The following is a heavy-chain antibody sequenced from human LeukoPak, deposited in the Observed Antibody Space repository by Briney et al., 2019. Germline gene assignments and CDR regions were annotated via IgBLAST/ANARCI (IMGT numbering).Heavy chain of an antibody. V-gene: IGHV1-18*01. CDR3: ARGGYSYGYMGYLVY. J-gene: IGHJ4*02. CDR1: GYTFSIYG. Sequence: ASVKVSCKASGYTFSIYGVSWVRQAPGQGLEWVAWISAYNGNTNYAQKFQGRVTMTTDTSTSTAYMELRSLRSDDTAVYYCARGGYSYGYMGYLVYWGQGTLVTVSS. CDR2: ISAYNGNT. D-gene: IGHD5-18*01.